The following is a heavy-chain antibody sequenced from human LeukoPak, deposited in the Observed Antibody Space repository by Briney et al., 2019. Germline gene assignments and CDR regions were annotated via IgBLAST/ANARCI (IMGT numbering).Heavy chain of an antibody. D-gene: IGHD3-10*01. CDR1: GGTFSSYA. Sequence: GASVKVSCKASGGTFSSYAISWVRQALGQGLEWMGGIIPIFGTANYAQKFQGRVTITTDESTSTAYMELSSLRSEDTAVYYCARGSQSPFRTKGWFGELPFDYWGQGTLVTVSS. CDR3: ARGSQSPFRTKGWFGELPFDY. V-gene: IGHV1-69*05. CDR2: IIPIFGTA. J-gene: IGHJ4*02.